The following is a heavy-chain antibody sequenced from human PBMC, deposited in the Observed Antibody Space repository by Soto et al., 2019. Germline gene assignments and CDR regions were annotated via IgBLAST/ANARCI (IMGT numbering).Heavy chain of an antibody. J-gene: IGHJ4*02. V-gene: IGHV1-46*01. CDR2: INPSSGAT. Sequence: ASVKVSCKGTGYTFTNYYMHWVRQAPGQGLEWMGTINPSSGATDYAQKFQGRVTMTSDTSTSTVYMELSSLRSEDTAVYYCARSIVVVTALDYWGQGTLVTVSS. CDR1: GYTFTNYY. D-gene: IGHD2-21*02. CDR3: ARSIVVVTALDY.